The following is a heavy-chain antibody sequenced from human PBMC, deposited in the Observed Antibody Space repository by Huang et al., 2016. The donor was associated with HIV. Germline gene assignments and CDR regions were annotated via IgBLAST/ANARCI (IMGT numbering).Heavy chain of an antibody. V-gene: IGHV1-69*13. CDR1: GGSFNNFG. CDR2: IIPRCGTM. D-gene: IGHD3-16*01. CDR3: AKRGGAWGSPYAFDL. Sequence: QVQLVQSGAEVRKPGSSVQVSCRASGGSFNNFGINWVRQAPGMGLVWMGGIIPRCGTMNDAQRFKDRVTITADETAGVVHLEVTSLISDDTAVYFCAKRGGAWGSPYAFDLWGPGTMVTVSS. J-gene: IGHJ3*01.